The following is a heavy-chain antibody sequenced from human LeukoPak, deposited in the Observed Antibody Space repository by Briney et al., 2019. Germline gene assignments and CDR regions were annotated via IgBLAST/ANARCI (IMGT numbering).Heavy chain of an antibody. D-gene: IGHD4-17*01. CDR3: ARVSSDYGDPGY. V-gene: IGHV3-30-3*01. Sequence: GGSLRLSCAASGFTFSSYWMSWVRQAPGKGLEWVAVISYDGSNKYYADSVKGRFTISRDNSKNTLYLQMNSLRAEDTAVYYCARVSSDYGDPGYWGQGTLVTVSS. J-gene: IGHJ4*02. CDR1: GFTFSSYW. CDR2: ISYDGSNK.